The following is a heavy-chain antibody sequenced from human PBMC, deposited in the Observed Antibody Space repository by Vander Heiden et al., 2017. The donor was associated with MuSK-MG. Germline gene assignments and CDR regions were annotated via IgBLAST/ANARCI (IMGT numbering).Heavy chain of an antibody. V-gene: IGHV4-39*01. CDR2: FLRTGVS. Sequence: SGPQVLRPSATLSLKCLVSGASIDGPSDHWPWIRQPPGHALQWIGGFLRTGVSRYNNSCKGRATISADPSRGELSLSLTSVTASDTATYFCVHVVLRDHYFFSHIDVWG. J-gene: IGHJ3*01. CDR1: GASIDGPSDH. CDR3: VHVVLRDHYFFSHIDV. D-gene: IGHD1-26*01.